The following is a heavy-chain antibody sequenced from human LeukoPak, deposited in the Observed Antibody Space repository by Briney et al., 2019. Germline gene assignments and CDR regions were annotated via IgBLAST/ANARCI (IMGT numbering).Heavy chain of an antibody. D-gene: IGHD2-21*02. CDR2: IFTDGSTT. J-gene: IGHJ5*01. CDR3: ARELPREVTLDS. V-gene: IGHV3-74*01. CDR1: EFDFFSYG. Sequence: RGSLTLSCVASEFDFFSYGMQWVRQAPGKGLVWVSRIFTDGSTTSYADSVKGRFTISRDNAKNTLYLEMKSLRVEDTAVYYCARELPREVTLDSWGQGTLVTVSP.